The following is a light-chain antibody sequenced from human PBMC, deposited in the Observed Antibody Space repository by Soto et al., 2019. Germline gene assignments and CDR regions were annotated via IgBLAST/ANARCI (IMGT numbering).Light chain of an antibody. CDR1: QTMRSSH. CDR3: QQRSNWPIT. Sequence: IVLTQSPGTLSLSPWERATLSCRASQTMRSSHLAWYQQKPGQAPRLLIHDASSRATGISDRFTGSGSGTDFTLTISSLEPEDFAVYYCQQRSNWPITFGQGTRLEIK. V-gene: IGKV3D-20*02. CDR2: DAS. J-gene: IGKJ5*01.